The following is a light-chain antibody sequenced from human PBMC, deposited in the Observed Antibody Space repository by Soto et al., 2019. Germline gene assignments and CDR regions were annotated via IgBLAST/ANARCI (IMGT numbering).Light chain of an antibody. CDR3: QQYNSYPLT. CDR1: HSINSR. V-gene: IGKV1-5*03. CDR2: QAS. J-gene: IGKJ5*01. Sequence: DIQMTQSPSTLSASVGDRVTITCRASHSINSRLAWYQQKPGRAPTLLIYQASTLESGVPSRFSGGGSGTEFSLTISSLQPDDSATYYCQQYNSYPLTFGQGTRLEIK.